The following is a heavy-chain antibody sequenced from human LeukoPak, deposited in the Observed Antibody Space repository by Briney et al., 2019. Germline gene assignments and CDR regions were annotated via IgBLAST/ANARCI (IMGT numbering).Heavy chain of an antibody. CDR1: GYTFTSYG. J-gene: IGHJ5*02. D-gene: IGHD3-22*01. CDR3: ARDYVALVVITTDDRFDP. Sequence: ASVKVSCKASGYTFTSYGISWVRQAPGQGLEWMGRISAYNGNTNYAQKLQGRVTMTTDTSTSTAYMELRSLRSDDTAVYYCARDYVALVVITTDDRFDPWGQGTLVTVSS. V-gene: IGHV1-18*01. CDR2: ISAYNGNT.